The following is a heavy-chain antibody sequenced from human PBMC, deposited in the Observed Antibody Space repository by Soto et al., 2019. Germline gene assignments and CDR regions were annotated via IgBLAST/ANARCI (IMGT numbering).Heavy chain of an antibody. CDR2: ISYDGDIK. CDR3: ATAPTWDGYTRLDF. Sequence: QVQWVESGGGVVQPGRSLRLSCAASGFTFSTHVMHWVRQAPGKGLEWVAVISYDGDIKYHADAVKGRYTISRDNTKKTLDLKMNSLRVDDTGVYYCATAPTWDGYTRLDFWGQGTTVTVSS. V-gene: IGHV3-30-3*01. CDR1: GFTFSTHV. J-gene: IGHJ6*02. D-gene: IGHD5-12*01.